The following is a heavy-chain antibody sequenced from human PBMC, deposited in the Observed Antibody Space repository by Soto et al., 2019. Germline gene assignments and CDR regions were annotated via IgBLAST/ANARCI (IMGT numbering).Heavy chain of an antibody. CDR1: GGSISSGGYY. CDR2: IYYSGST. J-gene: IGHJ6*02. Sequence: TLSLTCTVSGGSISSGGYYWSWIRQHPGKGLEWIGYIYYSGSTYYNPSLKSRVTISVDTSKNQFSLKLSSVTAADTAVYYCARDLRDYYYYGMDVWGQGTTVTVSS. CDR3: ARDLRDYYYYGMDV. V-gene: IGHV4-31*03.